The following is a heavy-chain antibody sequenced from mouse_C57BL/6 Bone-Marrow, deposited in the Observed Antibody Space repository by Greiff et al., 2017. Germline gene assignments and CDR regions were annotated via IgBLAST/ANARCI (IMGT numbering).Heavy chain of an antibody. CDR2: IYPGDGDT. J-gene: IGHJ2*01. D-gene: IGHD2-1*01. Sequence: VQLQQSGPELVKPGASVKISCKASGYAFSSSWMNWVKQRPGKGLEWIGRIYPGDGDTNYNGKFKGKATLTADKSSSTAYMQLSSLTSEDSAVYFCARSEGNYGYWGQGTTLTVSS. CDR3: ARSEGNYGY. V-gene: IGHV1-82*01. CDR1: GYAFSSSW.